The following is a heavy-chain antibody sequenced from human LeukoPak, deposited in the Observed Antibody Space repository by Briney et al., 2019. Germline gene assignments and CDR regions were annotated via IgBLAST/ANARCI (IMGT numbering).Heavy chain of an antibody. D-gene: IGHD3-16*01. J-gene: IGHJ1*01. Sequence: PGGSLRLSCVASGFSFSDSTMSWVRQAAGKGLEWVAKMKEDGSDENYVDSVKGRFTISRDNARNSLHLQMKSLRADDTAVYFCARGGAGGGYFPTWGQGTLVTVSS. CDR3: ARGGAGGGYFPT. CDR1: GFSFSDST. CDR2: MKEDGSDE. V-gene: IGHV3-7*03.